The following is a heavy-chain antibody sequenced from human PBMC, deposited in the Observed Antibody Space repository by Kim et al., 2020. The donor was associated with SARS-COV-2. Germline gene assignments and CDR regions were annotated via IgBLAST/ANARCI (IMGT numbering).Heavy chain of an antibody. CDR3: VSGWVLLGVY. Sequence: GGSLRLSCAASGFTSSSYWMSWVRQAPGKGLEWVATIKQDGSETYYVDSVKGRFTISRDNAKNSLSLQMNSLRAEDTAVYYCVSGWVLLGVYCGQGTLVTVSS. V-gene: IGHV3-7*03. D-gene: IGHD1-26*01. CDR1: GFTSSSYW. CDR2: IKQDGSET. J-gene: IGHJ4*02.